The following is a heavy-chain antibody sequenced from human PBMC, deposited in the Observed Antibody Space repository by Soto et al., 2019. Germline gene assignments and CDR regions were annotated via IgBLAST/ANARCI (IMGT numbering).Heavy chain of an antibody. Sequence: GGSLRLSCAASGFTFSNAWMSWVRQAPGKGLEWVGRIKSKTDGGTTDYAAPVKGRFTISRDDSKNTLYLQMNSLKTEDTAVYYCTTDRTMVYLPPGKYFHLYYFDYWGQGTLVTVSS. CDR2: IKSKTDGGTT. CDR3: TTDRTMVYLPPGKYFHLYYFDY. CDR1: GFTFSNAW. V-gene: IGHV3-15*01. D-gene: IGHD2-8*01. J-gene: IGHJ4*02.